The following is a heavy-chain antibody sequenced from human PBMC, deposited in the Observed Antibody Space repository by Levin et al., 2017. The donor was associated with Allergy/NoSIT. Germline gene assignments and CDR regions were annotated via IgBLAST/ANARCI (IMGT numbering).Heavy chain of an antibody. V-gene: IGHV3-23*01. CDR3: AKALRGSSSWDDWFDP. CDR1: GFTFSSYA. J-gene: IGHJ5*02. CDR2: ISGSGGST. Sequence: GGSLRLSCAASGFTFSSYAMSWVRQAPGKGLEWVSAISGSGGSTYYADSVKGRFTISRDNSKNTLYLQMNSLRAEDTAVYYCAKALRGSSSWDDWFDPWGQGTLVTVSS. D-gene: IGHD6-13*01.